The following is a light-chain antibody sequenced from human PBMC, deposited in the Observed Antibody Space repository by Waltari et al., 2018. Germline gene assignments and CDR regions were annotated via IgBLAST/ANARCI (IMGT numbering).Light chain of an antibody. Sequence: DIVLTQSPDSLAVSLGERASINCKSSQSVLYSSKDKNYLAWYQQKPGQPPKLLIDWASTQASGVPDRFSGSGSGTDFTLTISSLQAEEVAVYYCQQYYSTPRTFGQGTKVEIK. J-gene: IGKJ1*01. CDR3: QQYYSTPRT. V-gene: IGKV4-1*01. CDR2: WAS. CDR1: QSVLYSSKDKNY.